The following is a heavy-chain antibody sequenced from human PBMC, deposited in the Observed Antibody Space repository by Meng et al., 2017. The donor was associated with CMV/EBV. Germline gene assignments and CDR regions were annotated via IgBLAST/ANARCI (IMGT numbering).Heavy chain of an antibody. D-gene: IGHD3-3*01. J-gene: IGHJ6*02. Sequence: ASVKVSCKASGYTFTSYDINWVRQATGQGLEWMGWMNPNSDNTGYAQKFQGRVTITRNTSISTAYMELSSLRSEDTAVYYCARVYPTIFGVVRSMDVWGQGTTVTVSS. CDR2: MNPNSDNT. CDR3: ARVYPTIFGVVRSMDV. CDR1: GYTFTSYD. V-gene: IGHV1-8*03.